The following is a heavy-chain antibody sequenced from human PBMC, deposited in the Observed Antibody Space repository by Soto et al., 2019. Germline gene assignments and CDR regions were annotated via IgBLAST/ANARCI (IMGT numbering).Heavy chain of an antibody. CDR3: ARRYNDYSNYRYYYYMDV. Sequence: SETLSLTCTVSGGSISSYYWSWIRQPPGKGLEWIGYIYYSGSTNYNPSLKSRVTISVDTSKNQFSLKLSSVTAADTAVYYCARRYNDYSNYRYYYYMDVWGKGTTVTVSS. V-gene: IGHV4-59*08. CDR2: IYYSGST. D-gene: IGHD4-4*01. CDR1: GGSISSYY. J-gene: IGHJ6*03.